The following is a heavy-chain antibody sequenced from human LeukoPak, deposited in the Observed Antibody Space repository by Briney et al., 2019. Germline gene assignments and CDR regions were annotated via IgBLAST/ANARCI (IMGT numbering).Heavy chain of an antibody. J-gene: IGHJ4*02. CDR2: ISGSGGST. Sequence: PGGSLRLSCAASGFTFSSYAMSWVRQAPGKGLEWVSAISGSGGSTYYADSVKGRFTISRDNSKNTLYLQMNSLRAEDTAVYYCATSPKMGELLLDYWGQGTLVTVSS. D-gene: IGHD1-26*01. CDR3: ATSPKMGELLLDY. V-gene: IGHV3-23*01. CDR1: GFTFSSYA.